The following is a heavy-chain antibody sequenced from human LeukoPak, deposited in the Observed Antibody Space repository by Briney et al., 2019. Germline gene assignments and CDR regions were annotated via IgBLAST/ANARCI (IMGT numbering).Heavy chain of an antibody. V-gene: IGHV1-69*13. Sequence: GATVTVSCTVSGYTLTELSMHWVRQAPGQGLEWMGGIIPIFGTANYAQKFQGRVTITADESTSTAYMELSSLRSEDTAVYYCARDVSYGSGSYADYWGQGTLVTVSS. CDR2: IIPIFGTA. D-gene: IGHD3-10*01. CDR3: ARDVSYGSGSYADY. CDR1: GYTLTELS. J-gene: IGHJ4*02.